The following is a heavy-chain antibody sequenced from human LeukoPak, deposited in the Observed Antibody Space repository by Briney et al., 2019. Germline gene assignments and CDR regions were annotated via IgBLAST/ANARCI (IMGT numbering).Heavy chain of an antibody. CDR1: GGSISSSSYY. CDR2: IYYSGST. D-gene: IGHD3-3*01. V-gene: IGHV4-39*07. CDR3: ARAHYDFWSGYHNWFDP. J-gene: IGHJ5*02. Sequence: SETLSLTCTVSGGSISSSSYYWGWIRQPPGKGLEWIGSIYYSGSTYYNPSLKSRVTISVDTSKNQFSLKLSSVTAADTAVYYCARAHYDFWSGYHNWFDPWGQGTLVTVSS.